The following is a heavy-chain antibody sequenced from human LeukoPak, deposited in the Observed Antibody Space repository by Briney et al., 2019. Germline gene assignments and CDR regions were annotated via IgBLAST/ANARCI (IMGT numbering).Heavy chain of an antibody. CDR2: INQSGRT. CDR3: AVRDGHSTSSGDT. J-gene: IGHJ5*02. Sequence: PSETLSLTCGFYGGSFRNYYWSCIRQSPGKGLEWIGEINQSGRTNYNPSLKTRLIISVDTAKNLFSLNLTSMTAADTATYYCAVRDGHSTSSGDTWGQGTLVTVSS. V-gene: IGHV4-34*01. CDR1: GGSFRNYY. D-gene: IGHD6-6*01.